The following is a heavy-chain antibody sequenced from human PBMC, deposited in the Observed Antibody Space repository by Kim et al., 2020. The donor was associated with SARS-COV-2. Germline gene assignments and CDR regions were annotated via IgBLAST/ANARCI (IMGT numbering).Heavy chain of an antibody. V-gene: IGHV3-49*04. CDR1: GFNFGDYA. Sequence: GGSLRLSCTASGFNFGDYAMTWVRQAPGKGLEWVAFIRSKAYGGTSEYAASVKGRFTLSRDDSKGVAYLLLSSLKTEDTAVYFCCPYCTFGTCNPHLDHWGQGTLVTVSS. CDR2: IRSKAYGGTS. J-gene: IGHJ4*02. CDR3: CPYCTFGTCNPHLDH. D-gene: IGHD2-8*01.